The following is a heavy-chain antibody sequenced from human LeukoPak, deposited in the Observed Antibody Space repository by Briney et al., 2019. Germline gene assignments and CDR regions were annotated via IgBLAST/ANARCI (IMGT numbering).Heavy chain of an antibody. CDR1: GGTFSSYA. CDR3: ARDWATGYNWFDP. CDR2: IIPIFGTA. V-gene: IGHV1-69*13. J-gene: IGHJ5*02. Sequence: SVKVSCKASGGTFSSYAISWVRQAPGQGLEWMGGIIPIFGTANYAQKFQGRVTITADESTSTAYMELSSLRSEDTAVYYCARDWATGYNWFDPWGQGTLVTVSS. D-gene: IGHD3-9*01.